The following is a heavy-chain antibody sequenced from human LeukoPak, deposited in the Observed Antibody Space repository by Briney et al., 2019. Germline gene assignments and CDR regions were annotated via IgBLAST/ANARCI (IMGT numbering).Heavy chain of an antibody. J-gene: IGHJ6*03. V-gene: IGHV1-46*01. CDR1: GYTFTSYY. D-gene: IGHD4-11*01. CDR2: INPSGGST. Sequence: GASVKVSCKASGYTFTSYYMHWVRQAPGQGLEWMGIINPSGGSTSYAQKFQGRVTMTRDMSTSTVYMELSSLRSEDTVVYYCARDQVTTVPYYYYYYMDVWGKGTTVTVSS. CDR3: ARDQVTTVPYYYYYYMDV.